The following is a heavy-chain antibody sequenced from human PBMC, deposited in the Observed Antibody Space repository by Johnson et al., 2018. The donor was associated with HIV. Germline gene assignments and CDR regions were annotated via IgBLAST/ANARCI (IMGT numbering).Heavy chain of an antibody. CDR3: ARVDYGGTGRLAFDI. Sequence: QAQLVESGGGVVQPGGSLRLSCVASGFTFNSYGMHWVRQAPGKGLEWVAFIRYDGSNKYYADSVKGRFTISRDNSKNTLFLQMSSLRTEDTAIYYCARVDYGGTGRLAFDIWGQGTMVTVSS. J-gene: IGHJ3*02. CDR1: GFTFNSYG. CDR2: IRYDGSNK. V-gene: IGHV3-30*02. D-gene: IGHD4/OR15-4a*01.